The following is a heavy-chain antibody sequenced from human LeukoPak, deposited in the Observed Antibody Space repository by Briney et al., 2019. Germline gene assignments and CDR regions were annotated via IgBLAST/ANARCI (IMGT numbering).Heavy chain of an antibody. Sequence: SETLSLTCTVSGGSISSYYWSWIRQPPGKGLEWIGYIYYSGSTNYSPSLKSRVTISVDTSKNQFSLKLSSVTAADTAVYYCARVELTEEGFDPWGQGTLVTVSS. D-gene: IGHD1-26*01. CDR1: GGSISSYY. V-gene: IGHV4-59*01. CDR2: IYYSGST. J-gene: IGHJ5*02. CDR3: ARVELTEEGFDP.